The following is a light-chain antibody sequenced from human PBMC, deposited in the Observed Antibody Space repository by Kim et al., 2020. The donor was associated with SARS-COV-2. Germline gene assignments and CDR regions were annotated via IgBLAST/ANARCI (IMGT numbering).Light chain of an antibody. CDR2: GKT. Sequence: ALGQTSRSTCQGDGLRTYYANWYQQKPGQAPILVIYGKTNRPSGIPHRFSGSGSGNTASLTITGAQAEDEADYYCNSRDSSGYHWVFGGGTQLTVL. J-gene: IGLJ3*02. V-gene: IGLV3-19*01. CDR3: NSRDSSGYHWV. CDR1: GLRTYY.